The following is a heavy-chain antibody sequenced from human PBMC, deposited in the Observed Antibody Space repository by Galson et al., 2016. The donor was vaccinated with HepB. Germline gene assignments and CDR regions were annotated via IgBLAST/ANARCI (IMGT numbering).Heavy chain of an antibody. J-gene: IGHJ4*02. CDR3: ARSISRTNGPPFDY. CDR1: GFTFRNYG. D-gene: IGHD1-20*01. Sequence: SLRLSCAASGFTFRNYGMHWVRQAPGKGLEWVALIWYDGSEEYYADSVKGRFTISRDSSKNTLYLQMNSLRAEDTAVYYCARSISRTNGPPFDYWGQGTLVTVSS. CDR2: IWYDGSEE. V-gene: IGHV3-33*01.